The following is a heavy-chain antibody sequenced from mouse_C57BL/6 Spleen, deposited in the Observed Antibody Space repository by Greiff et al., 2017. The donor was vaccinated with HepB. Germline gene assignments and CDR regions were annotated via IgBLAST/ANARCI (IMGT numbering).Heavy chain of an antibody. J-gene: IGHJ3*01. V-gene: IGHV1-43*01. CDR3: ARIPYSNYLFAY. D-gene: IGHD2-5*01. CDR2: INPSTGGT. Sequence: VQLKQSGPELVKPGASVKISCKASGYSFTGYYMHWVKQSSEKSLEWIGEINPSTGGTSYNQKFKGKATLTVDKSSSTAYMQLKSLTSEDSAVYYCARIPYSNYLFAYWGQGTLVTVSA. CDR1: GYSFTGYY.